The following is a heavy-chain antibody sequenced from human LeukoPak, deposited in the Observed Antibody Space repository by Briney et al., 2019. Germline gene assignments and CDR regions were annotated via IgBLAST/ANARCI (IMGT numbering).Heavy chain of an antibody. CDR3: ARQRPEYYYDSSGYLDY. CDR1: GYSFTSYW. D-gene: IGHD3-22*01. CDR2: IYPGDSDT. V-gene: IGHV5-51*01. J-gene: IGHJ4*02. Sequence: GESLKISCKGSGYSFTSYWIGWVRQMPGKGLEWMGIIYPGDSDTRYGPSFQGQVTISADKSISTAYLQWSSLKASDTAMYYCARQRPEYYYDSSGYLDYWGQGTLVTVSS.